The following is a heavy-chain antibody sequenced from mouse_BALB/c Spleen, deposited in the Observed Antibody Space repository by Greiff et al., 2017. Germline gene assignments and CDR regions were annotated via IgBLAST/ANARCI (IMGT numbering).Heavy chain of an antibody. CDR2: ISSGGGST. Sequence: EVKLVESGGGLVKPGGSLKLSCAASGFAFSSYDMSWVRQTPEKRLEWVAYISSGGGSTYYPDTVKGRFTISSDNAKNTLYLQMSSLKSEDTAMYYCAKPFAYWGQGTLVTVSA. J-gene: IGHJ3*01. V-gene: IGHV5-12-1*01. CDR1: GFAFSSYD. CDR3: AKPFAY.